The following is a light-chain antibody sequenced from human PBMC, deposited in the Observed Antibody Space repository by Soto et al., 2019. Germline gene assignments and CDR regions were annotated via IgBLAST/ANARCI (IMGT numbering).Light chain of an antibody. CDR2: AAS. J-gene: IGKJ4*01. Sequence: DIQLTQSPSFLSASVGDRVTITCRASQVITNSLAWYQQKPGKAPNLLIYAASTLQGGVPSRFSGSGSGTDFTLTISSLQPEDVATYYCQQLTSNPLTFGGGTKVEIK. V-gene: IGKV1-9*01. CDR3: QQLTSNPLT. CDR1: QVITNS.